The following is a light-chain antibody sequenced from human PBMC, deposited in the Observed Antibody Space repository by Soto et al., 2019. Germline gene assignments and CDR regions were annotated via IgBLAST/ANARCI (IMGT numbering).Light chain of an antibody. J-gene: IGKJ5*01. CDR1: KGFSIH. Sequence: EILLTQSQPTLSLSPGEGANLXCKPSKGFSIHPAWYQQNPGQAGRLLIFDAFSRSTGIPARFSGSGCGTDFTLSISSLEPEEFAVYYCQQRSNWGPEGITFGQGTRLEIK. CDR3: QQRSNWGPEGIT. CDR2: DAF. V-gene: IGKV3D-11*01.